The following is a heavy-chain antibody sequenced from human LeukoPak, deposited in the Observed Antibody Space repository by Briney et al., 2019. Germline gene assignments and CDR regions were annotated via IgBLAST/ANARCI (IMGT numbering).Heavy chain of an antibody. J-gene: IGHJ4*02. CDR2: ISNTGGDP. V-gene: IGHV3-23*01. Sequence: RGSLRLSCAAPRFTFGAYAMSSVRQAPGKRLEWVSTISNTGGDPYYAASAKGRSTISRNTSKNTLFLQMNSLRAEDSAVYYCARRLRGEVTARPFDYWGQGTLVTVSS. CDR1: RFTFGAYA. D-gene: IGHD6-6*01. CDR3: ARRLRGEVTARPFDY.